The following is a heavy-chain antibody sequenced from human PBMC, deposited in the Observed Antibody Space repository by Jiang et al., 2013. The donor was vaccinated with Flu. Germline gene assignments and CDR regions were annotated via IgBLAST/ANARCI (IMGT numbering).Heavy chain of an antibody. D-gene: IGHD2-21*02. CDR2: IYYSGNT. Sequence: GSGLVKPSETLSLTCTVSGGSLSSFYLNWIRLPPGRGMEWIGHIYYSGNTYYNPSLKSRFTMSVDTSKNQFSLKLTSVTPADTAVYYCARSYCGGDCYSMFGYSYYGMDVWGQGTTVTVSS. V-gene: IGHV4-59*01. CDR3: ARSYCGGDCYSMFGYSYYGMDV. J-gene: IGHJ6*02. CDR1: GGSLSSFY.